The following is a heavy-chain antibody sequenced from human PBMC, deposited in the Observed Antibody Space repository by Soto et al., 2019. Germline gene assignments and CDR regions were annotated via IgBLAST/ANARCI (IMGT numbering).Heavy chain of an antibody. Sequence: QVQLQESGPGLVKPSQTLSLTCTVSGGSISSGDYYWSWIRQPPGKGLEWIGYIYYSGSPYYNPSLKSRVTISVDTSKNQFSLKLSSVTAADTAVYYCARDQQLAPGNFDYWGQGTLVTVSS. V-gene: IGHV4-30-4*01. D-gene: IGHD6-13*01. CDR1: GGSISSGDYY. CDR3: ARDQQLAPGNFDY. J-gene: IGHJ4*02. CDR2: IYYSGSP.